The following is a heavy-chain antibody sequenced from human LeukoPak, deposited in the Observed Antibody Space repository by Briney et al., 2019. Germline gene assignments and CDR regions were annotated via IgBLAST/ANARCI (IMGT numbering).Heavy chain of an antibody. D-gene: IGHD5-24*01. Sequence: PSQTLSLTCTVSGVSISSGGYYWSWIRQHPGKGLEWIGYIYYSGSTYYNPSLKSRVTISVDTSRNQFSLKLSSVTAADTAVYYCARVRDGYNRRVDYWGQGTLVTVSS. J-gene: IGHJ4*02. CDR2: IYYSGST. V-gene: IGHV4-31*03. CDR1: GVSISSGGYY. CDR3: ARVRDGYNRRVDY.